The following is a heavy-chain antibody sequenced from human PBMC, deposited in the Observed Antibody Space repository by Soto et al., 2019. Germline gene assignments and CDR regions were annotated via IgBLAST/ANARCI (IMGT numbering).Heavy chain of an antibody. Sequence: QVQLQESGPGLVKPSQTLSLTCTVSGGSISSGDYYWSWIRQPPGKGLEWIGYIYYSGSTYYNPSPKSRVTISVDTSKNQFSLKLSSVTAADTAVYYCARGEGYCSGGSCHTYYYGMDVWGQGTTVTVSS. CDR3: ARGEGYCSGGSCHTYYYGMDV. CDR2: IYYSGST. V-gene: IGHV4-30-4*01. CDR1: GGSISSGDYY. J-gene: IGHJ6*02. D-gene: IGHD2-15*01.